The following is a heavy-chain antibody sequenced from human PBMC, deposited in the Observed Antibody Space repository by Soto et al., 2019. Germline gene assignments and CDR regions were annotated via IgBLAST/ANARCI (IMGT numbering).Heavy chain of an antibody. D-gene: IGHD4-17*01. CDR3: AREFGNYGGNSLGY. Sequence: PSETLSLTCTVSGGSISSYYWSWIRQPPGKGLEWIGYIYYSGSTNYNPSLKSRVTISVDTSKNQFSLKLSSVTAADTAVYYCAREFGNYGGNSLGYWGQGTLVTV. CDR2: IYYSGST. J-gene: IGHJ4*02. CDR1: GGSISSYY. V-gene: IGHV4-59*01.